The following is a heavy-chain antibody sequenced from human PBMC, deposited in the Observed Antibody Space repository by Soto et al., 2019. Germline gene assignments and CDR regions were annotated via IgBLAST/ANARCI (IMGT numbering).Heavy chain of an antibody. D-gene: IGHD2-15*01. CDR3: ARGRVVAATRYYYYGMDV. CDR2: IIPILGIA. CDR1: GGTFSSYT. J-gene: IGHJ6*02. Sequence: QVQLVQSGAEVKKPGSSVKVSCKASGGTFSSYTISWVRQAPGQGLEWMGRIIPILGIANYAQKFQGRVTITADKSTCTAYMELSSLRSEDTAVYYCARGRVVAATRYYYYGMDVWGQGTTVTVSS. V-gene: IGHV1-69*02.